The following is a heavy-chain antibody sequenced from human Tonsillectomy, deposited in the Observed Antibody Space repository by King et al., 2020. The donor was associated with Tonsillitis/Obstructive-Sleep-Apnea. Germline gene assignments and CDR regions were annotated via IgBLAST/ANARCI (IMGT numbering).Heavy chain of an antibody. CDR3: VTDRTPYDILTGPDS. CDR2: ISYEGSDK. Sequence: VQLVESGGGVAQPGRSLRLSCAASGFIFSSYAIHWVRQVPGKGLEWVAIISYEGSDKYYADSVKGRFTTSRDNSKNTLYLQMNSLRAEDTAFFFCVTDRTPYDILTGPDSWGQGTLVTVSS. CDR1: GFIFSSYA. J-gene: IGHJ4*02. V-gene: IGHV3-30*04. D-gene: IGHD3-9*01.